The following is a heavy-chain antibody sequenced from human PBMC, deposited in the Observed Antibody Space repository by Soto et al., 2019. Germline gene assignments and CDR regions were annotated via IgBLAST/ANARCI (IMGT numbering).Heavy chain of an antibody. Sequence: QITLKESGPTLVKPTQTLTLTCTFSGFSLTTGGVGVGWIRQPPGKALEWLAILYWDDDKRYSPSLQSRLTITKVTSKNRMVLTMTNMVTVDTGTCYWAQRPGFGSGSNCNPDGMDVGGEGTTVTISS. CDR3: AQRPGFGSGSNCNPDGMDV. CDR1: GFSLTTGGVG. D-gene: IGHD3-10*01. J-gene: IGHJ6*02. CDR2: LYWDDDK. V-gene: IGHV2-5*02.